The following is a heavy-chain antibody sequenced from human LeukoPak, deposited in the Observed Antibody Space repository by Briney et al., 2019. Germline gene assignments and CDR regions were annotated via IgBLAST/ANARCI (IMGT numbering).Heavy chain of an antibody. J-gene: IGHJ4*02. CDR3: ARDQLRGSDY. D-gene: IGHD4-17*01. Sequence: PGGSLRLSCAASGFTVSSNYMSWVRQAPGKGLEWVSYISSSGSTIYYADSVKGRFTISRDNAKNSLYLQMNSLRAEDTAVYYCARDQLRGSDYWGQGTLVTVSS. CDR2: ISSSGSTI. V-gene: IGHV3-11*01. CDR1: GFTVSSNY.